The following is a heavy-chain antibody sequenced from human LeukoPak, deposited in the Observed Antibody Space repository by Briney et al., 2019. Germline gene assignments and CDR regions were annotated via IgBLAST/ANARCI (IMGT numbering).Heavy chain of an antibody. CDR1: GGSISSSSYY. CDR3: AKSNNWNDWFDP. D-gene: IGHD1-20*01. CDR2: IYHSGST. V-gene: IGHV4-39*07. Sequence: PSETLSLTCTDSGGSISSSSYYWGWIRQPPGKGLEWIGSIYHSGSTYYNPSLKSRVTISVDTSKNQFSLKLRSVTAADTAVYYCAKSNNWNDWFDPWGQGTLVTVSS. J-gene: IGHJ5*02.